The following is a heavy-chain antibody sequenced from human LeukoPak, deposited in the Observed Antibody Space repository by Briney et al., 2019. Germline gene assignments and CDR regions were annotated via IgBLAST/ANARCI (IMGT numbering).Heavy chain of an antibody. J-gene: IGHJ4*02. CDR1: GVSISSYY. CDR3: ARGKATYYYYGSGSYDY. D-gene: IGHD3-10*01. CDR2: IHTSGNS. Sequence: SETLSLTCTVSGVSISSYYWSWIRQPAGKGLEWIGRIHTSGNSNYNPSLKSRVTMSVDTSKNQFSLKLSSVTAADTAVYYCARGKATYYYYGSGSYDYWGQGTLVTVSS. V-gene: IGHV4-4*07.